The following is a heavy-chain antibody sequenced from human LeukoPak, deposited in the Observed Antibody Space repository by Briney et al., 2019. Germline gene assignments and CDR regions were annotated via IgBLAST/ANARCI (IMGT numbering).Heavy chain of an antibody. J-gene: IGHJ5*02. Sequence: SETLSLTCAVYGGSFSGYYWSWIRQPPGKGLEWIGHIYHSGSTNYNPSLKSRVTISVDTSKNEFSLKLSSVTAADTAVYFCARGSYCSGGTCMFDHWGQGTLVTVSS. CDR1: GGSFSGYY. D-gene: IGHD2-15*01. CDR2: IYHSGST. V-gene: IGHV4-59*01. CDR3: ARGSYCSGGTCMFDH.